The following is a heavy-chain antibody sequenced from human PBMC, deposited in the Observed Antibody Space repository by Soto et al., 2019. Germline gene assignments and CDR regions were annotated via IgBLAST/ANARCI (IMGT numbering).Heavy chain of an antibody. CDR2: LCSDGANS. V-gene: IGHV3-33*01. D-gene: IGHD3-10*01. CDR3: AREFEYYDYFGLDV. J-gene: IGHJ6*02. Sequence: QVQLLESGGGVVQPGKSLRLSCEVSGFPLSDYGMHWVRQAPGKGLEWVAVLCSDGANSFYAGSVMGRFTVSRDTSKNTHFQEVESLRGDDTGDYYCAREFEYYDYFGLDVWGQGTTVIVSS. CDR1: GFPLSDYG.